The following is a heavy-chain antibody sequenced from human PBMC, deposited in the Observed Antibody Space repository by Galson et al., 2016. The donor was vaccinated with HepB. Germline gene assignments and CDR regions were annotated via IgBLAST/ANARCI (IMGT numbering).Heavy chain of an antibody. Sequence: SLRLSCAASGFSFSTYTMCWVRQAPGKGLDLVSCISTGGVDTYYADSVKGRFTISRDNSKSTLYLQMNSLRVEDSALYYCAKDSVLREDGGEFDYWGQGTRVTVSS. CDR2: ISTGGVDT. CDR1: GFSFSTYT. J-gene: IGHJ4*03. V-gene: IGHV3-23*01. D-gene: IGHD2-21*01. CDR3: AKDSVLREDGGEFDY.